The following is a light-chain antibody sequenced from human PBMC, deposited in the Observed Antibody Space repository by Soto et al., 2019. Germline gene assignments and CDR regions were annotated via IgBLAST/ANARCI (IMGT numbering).Light chain of an antibody. CDR1: QNINRW. CDR3: QQYKSSPGT. CDR2: DAA. J-gene: IGKJ1*01. V-gene: IGKV1-5*01. Sequence: DIQMTQSPSTLSASVGDRVTITCRASQNINRWVAWYQQKPGKAPQLLIYDAASLKSGGPSRYSGSGSGTEFTLTVSSLQPDDFSTYSCQQYKSSPGTFGQG.